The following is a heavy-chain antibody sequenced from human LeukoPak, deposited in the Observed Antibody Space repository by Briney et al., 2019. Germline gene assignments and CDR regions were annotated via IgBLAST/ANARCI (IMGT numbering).Heavy chain of an antibody. CDR1: GFTFSSYA. V-gene: IGHV3-30-3*01. Sequence: GGSLRLSCAASGFTFSSYAMHGVRQAPGKGLEGGAGISYDGSNKYYADSVKGRFTISRDNSKNTLYLQMNSLRAEDTAVYYCARPRKGYGTNDAFDIWGQGTMVTVSS. J-gene: IGHJ3*02. D-gene: IGHD4/OR15-4a*01. CDR2: ISYDGSNK. CDR3: ARPRKGYGTNDAFDI.